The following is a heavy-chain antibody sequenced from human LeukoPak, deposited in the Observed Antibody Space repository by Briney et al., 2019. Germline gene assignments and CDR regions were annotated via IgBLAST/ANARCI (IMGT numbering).Heavy chain of an antibody. CDR1: GFTFSDYY. Sequence: GGSLRLSCAASGFTFSDYYMSWIRQAPGKGLEWVSYISSSGSTIYYADSVKGRFTISRDNAKNSLYLQMNSLRAEDTAVYYCARDFSTGWKPSGWYRVFDYWGQGTLVTVSS. D-gene: IGHD6-19*01. CDR2: ISSSGSTI. V-gene: IGHV3-11*01. CDR3: ARDFSTGWKPSGWYRVFDY. J-gene: IGHJ4*02.